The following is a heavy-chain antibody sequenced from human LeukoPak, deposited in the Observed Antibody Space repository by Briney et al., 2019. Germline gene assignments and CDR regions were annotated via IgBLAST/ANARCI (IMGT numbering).Heavy chain of an antibody. CDR1: GYTLTGYY. D-gene: IGHD6-6*01. CDR3: ARDSEHSRSLDCQH. Sequence: ASVKVSCKCSGYTLTGYYMHWVGQAPGQGLEWMGWINPNSGATNYAQKFQGRVTMTRDTSVSTAYMEMSRLRSDDTAVYFCARDSEHSRSLDCQHWGQGTLVTVSS. CDR2: INPNSGAT. J-gene: IGHJ1*01. V-gene: IGHV1-2*02.